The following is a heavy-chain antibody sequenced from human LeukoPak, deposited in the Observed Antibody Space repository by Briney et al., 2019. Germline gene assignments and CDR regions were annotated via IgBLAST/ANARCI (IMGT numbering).Heavy chain of an antibody. V-gene: IGHV4-59*01. CDR1: GGSISSYY. Sequence: SETLSLTCTVSGGSISSYYWSWIRQPPGKGLEWIGYIYYSGSTNYNPSLKSRVTISVDTSKNQFSLKLSSVTAADTAVYYCARDSSRYSSGWYDYWGQGTLVTVSS. CDR3: ARDSSRYSSGWYDY. J-gene: IGHJ4*02. D-gene: IGHD6-19*01. CDR2: IYYSGST.